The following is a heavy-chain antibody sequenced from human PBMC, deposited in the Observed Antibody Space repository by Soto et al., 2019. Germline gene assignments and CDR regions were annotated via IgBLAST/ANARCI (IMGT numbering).Heavy chain of an antibody. CDR1: GYTFSNYA. CDR3: ARDRVYTGGSDADY. J-gene: IGHJ4*02. Sequence: QVHLVQSGAEVKKPGSSVRVSCKTSGYTFSNYAISWVRQAPGQGLDWMGWIDTGSGYTNYAHDRVTMTTVASTYSAYLEVTSLSSHDTAIYYCARDRVYTGGSDADYWGQGTLVSVSS. D-gene: IGHD2-8*02. V-gene: IGHV1-18*01. CDR2: IDTGSGYT.